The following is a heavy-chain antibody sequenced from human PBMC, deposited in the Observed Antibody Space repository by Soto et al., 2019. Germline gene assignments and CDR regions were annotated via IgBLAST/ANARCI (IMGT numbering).Heavy chain of an antibody. D-gene: IGHD2-15*01. V-gene: IGHV3-15*01. J-gene: IGHJ4*02. CDR3: TTYSTQTFCDGGPCYSVQPQIHDS. CDR1: GFSFSNVW. Sequence: EVQLVESGGGLVKPGGSLTLSCAASGFSFSNVWMSWVRQAPGKGLEWVGHIKSKSVGVTTDYTAPVKGRFTISRDDSKDTLYLQMNSLKTEDTAVYYCTTYSTQTFCDGGPCYSVQPQIHDSWGQGILVTVSS. CDR2: IKSKSVGVTT.